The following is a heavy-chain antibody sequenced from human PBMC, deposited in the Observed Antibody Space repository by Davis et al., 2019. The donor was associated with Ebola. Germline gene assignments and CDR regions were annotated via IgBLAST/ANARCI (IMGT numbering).Heavy chain of an antibody. J-gene: IGHJ6*04. CDR2: TYYSSKWYN. Sequence: HPQTLSLTCAISGDSVSRGGLNWITQPPSRGLAWLGRTYYSSKWYNDYAASVKSRIIINPDTSKNQFSLQLNSVTPEDTTLYYCARGWLRGGMDVWGEGTTVTVSS. V-gene: IGHV6-1*01. CDR1: GDSVSRGG. D-gene: IGHD5-18*01. CDR3: ARGWLRGGMDV.